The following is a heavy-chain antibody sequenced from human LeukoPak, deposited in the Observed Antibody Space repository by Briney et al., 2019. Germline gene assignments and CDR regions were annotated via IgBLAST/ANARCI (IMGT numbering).Heavy chain of an antibody. CDR2: IFLGVSVT. V-gene: IGHV5-51*01. D-gene: IGHD3-16*01. Sequence: GESLKISCKGSGYGFTSYWIGWVRQMPGKGLEWMGIIFLGVSVTRYSPSFQGQVTISADKSITTAYLQWSSLKASDAAMYYCARRLSFGGYDYWGQGTLVTVSS. J-gene: IGHJ4*02. CDR1: GYGFTSYW. CDR3: ARRLSFGGYDY.